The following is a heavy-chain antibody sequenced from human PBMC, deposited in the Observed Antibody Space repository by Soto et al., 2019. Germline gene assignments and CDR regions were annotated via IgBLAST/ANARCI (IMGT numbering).Heavy chain of an antibody. V-gene: IGHV4-34*01. J-gene: IGHJ4*02. D-gene: IGHD3-10*01. Sequence: SETLSLTCAVYGGSFSGYYWSWIRQPPGKGLEWIGEINHSGSTNYNPSLKSRVTISVDTSKNQFSLKLSSVTAADTAVYYCASGPVLLWFGEIRWWGQGTLVTVS. CDR1: GGSFSGYY. CDR2: INHSGST. CDR3: ASGPVLLWFGEIRW.